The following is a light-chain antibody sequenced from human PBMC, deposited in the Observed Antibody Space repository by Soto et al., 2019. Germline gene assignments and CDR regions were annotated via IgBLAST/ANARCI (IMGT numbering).Light chain of an antibody. Sequence: EIVLTQSPGTLSLSSGETATLSCRASQSVSSSHLAWYQQKPGQAPRLLIYGASSRATSIPDRISGSGSGTDFTLTISRLEPEDFAVYYCQEYGTSRTFGQGTKVEIK. J-gene: IGKJ1*01. CDR1: QSVSSSH. CDR3: QEYGTSRT. CDR2: GAS. V-gene: IGKV3-20*01.